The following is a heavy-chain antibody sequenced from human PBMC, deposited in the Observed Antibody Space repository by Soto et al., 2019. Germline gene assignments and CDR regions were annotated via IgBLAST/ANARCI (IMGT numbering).Heavy chain of an antibody. CDR3: ARVEIVVVPAAMGLFGVVVVAARTFDY. CDR1: GYAFTSYG. CDR2: ISAYNGNT. J-gene: IGHJ4*02. V-gene: IGHV1-18*01. Sequence: ASVKVSCKASGYAFTSYGISWVRQAPGQGLEWMGWISAYNGNTNYAQKLQGRVTMTTDTSTSTAYMELRSLRSDDTAVYYCARVEIVVVPAAMGLFGVVVVAARTFDYRGQGTLVTVSS. D-gene: IGHD2-2*01.